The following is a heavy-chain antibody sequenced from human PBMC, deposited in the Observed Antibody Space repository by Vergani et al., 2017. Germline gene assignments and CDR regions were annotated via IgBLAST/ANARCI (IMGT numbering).Heavy chain of an antibody. Sequence: EVPLVPSGAEVKKPGESLKISCKGSGYSFTSYWIGWVRQMPGKGLEWMGIIYPGDSDTRYSPSFQGQVTIAADKSISTAYLQWSSLKASDTAMYYCARQGRYCSSTSCYTVYWFDPWGQGTLVTVSS. J-gene: IGHJ5*02. CDR2: IYPGDSDT. V-gene: IGHV5-51*01. CDR1: GYSFTSYW. D-gene: IGHD2-2*02. CDR3: ARQGRYCSSTSCYTVYWFDP.